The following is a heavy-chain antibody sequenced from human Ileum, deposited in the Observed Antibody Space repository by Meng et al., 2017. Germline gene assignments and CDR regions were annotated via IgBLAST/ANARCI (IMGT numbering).Heavy chain of an antibody. Sequence: QVQLVQSESELKKPGASVKASCKASGYIFTTYAINWVRQAPGQGLEWMGWINTNTGNPTYAQGFTGRFVFSLDTSVNTAYLQISSLKAEDTAVYYCARVTGGDYGIEFAYWGQGTLVTVSS. CDR2: INTNTGNP. D-gene: IGHD4-17*01. CDR3: ARVTGGDYGIEFAY. CDR1: GYIFTTYA. J-gene: IGHJ4*02. V-gene: IGHV7-4-1*02.